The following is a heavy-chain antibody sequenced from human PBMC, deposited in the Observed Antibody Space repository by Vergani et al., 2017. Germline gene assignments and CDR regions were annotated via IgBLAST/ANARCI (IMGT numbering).Heavy chain of an antibody. CDR1: GGSISSSSYY. J-gene: IGHJ6*02. CDR3: ARHLAYCGGDCYPYYYGMDV. V-gene: IGHV4-39*01. D-gene: IGHD2-21*02. CDR2: IYYSGCT. Sequence: QLQLQESGPGLVKPSETLSLTCTVSGGSISSSSYYWGWIRQPPGKGLEWIGSIYYSGCTYYNPSLKSRVTISVDTSKNQFSLKLRSVTAADTAVYYCARHLAYCGGDCYPYYYGMDVWGQXP.